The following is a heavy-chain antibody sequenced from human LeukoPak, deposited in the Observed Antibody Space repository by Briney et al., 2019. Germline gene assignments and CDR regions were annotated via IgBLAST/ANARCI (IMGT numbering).Heavy chain of an antibody. D-gene: IGHD5-12*01. CDR3: ARGAGYGGSYLGNDAFDL. V-gene: IGHV4-4*07. CDR2: IYTSGST. J-gene: IGHJ3*01. Sequence: SETLCLTSAVSGGFIRSNYAIWMRQPAGKGLEWIGRIYTSGSTNYSPSLKSRVTLSVDTSRNQFSLRLSSVTAADTAGYYCARGAGYGGSYLGNDAFDLCVQGTMVIVSS. CDR1: GGFIRSNY.